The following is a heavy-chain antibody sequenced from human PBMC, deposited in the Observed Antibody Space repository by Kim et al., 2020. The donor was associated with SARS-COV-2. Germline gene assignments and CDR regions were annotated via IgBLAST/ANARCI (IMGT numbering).Heavy chain of an antibody. V-gene: IGHV3-43*02. Sequence: GGSLRLSCAASGCTFDDYAIQWVRQVPGKGLGWVSLISRDGGEIKYEDSVKGRFTISRGNSKKSVYLQMNSLRSVDTGLYYCVRGQLWLINNWGQGTQVTISS. CDR1: GCTFDDYA. CDR2: ISRDGGEI. D-gene: IGHD6-19*01. CDR3: VRGQLWLINN. J-gene: IGHJ4*02.